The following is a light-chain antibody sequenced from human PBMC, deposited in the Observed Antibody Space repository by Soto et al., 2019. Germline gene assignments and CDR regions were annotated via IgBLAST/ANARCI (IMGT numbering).Light chain of an antibody. CDR2: GAS. Sequence: EIVMTQSPATLSVSPGERATLSCRASQSVSSNLAWYQQKPGQAPRLLIYGASTRATGIPARFSGRGSGTELTLTISSLQYEDFAVYYSQQYNNWPPMYTFGQGTKQEIK. CDR1: QSVSSN. V-gene: IGKV3-15*01. J-gene: IGKJ2*01. CDR3: QQYNNWPPMYT.